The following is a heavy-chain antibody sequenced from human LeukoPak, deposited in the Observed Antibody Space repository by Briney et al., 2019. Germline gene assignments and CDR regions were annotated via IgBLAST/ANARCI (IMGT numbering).Heavy chain of an antibody. CDR3: AKERQWLVPDY. CDR1: GFTFSSYA. J-gene: IGHJ4*02. Sequence: GGSLRLSCAASGFTFSSYAMSWVRQAAGKGLEWVSVIYSSGSTHYADSVKGRFTISRDNSKNTLYLQMNSLRAEYTAVYYCAKERQWLVPDYWGQGTLVTVSS. CDR2: IYSSGST. D-gene: IGHD6-19*01. V-gene: IGHV3-23*03.